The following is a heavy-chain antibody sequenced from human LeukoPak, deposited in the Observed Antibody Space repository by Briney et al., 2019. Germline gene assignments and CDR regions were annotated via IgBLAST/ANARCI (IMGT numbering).Heavy chain of an antibody. CDR2: ISSSGSTI. Sequence: GGSLRLSCAASGFTFSSYSMNWVRQAPGKGLEWVSYISSSGSTIYYADSVKGRFTISRDNAKNSLYLQMNSLRAEDTAVYYCARAKGRRFGELLYAFDYWGQGTLVTVSS. V-gene: IGHV3-48*01. D-gene: IGHD3-10*01. CDR3: ARAKGRRFGELLYAFDY. J-gene: IGHJ4*02. CDR1: GFTFSSYS.